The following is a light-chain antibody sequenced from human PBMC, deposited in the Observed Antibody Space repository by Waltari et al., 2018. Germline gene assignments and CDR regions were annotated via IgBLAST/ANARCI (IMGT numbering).Light chain of an antibody. CDR3: QQYGRSWNT. J-gene: IGKJ2*01. CDR2: GAS. Sequence: EIVLTQSPGTLSLSPGERATLSCRASQSVSSSYLAWYQQKPGQAPRLLIHGASSRATGIPDMFSGSGSGTDFTLTISRLEPEDFAVYYCQQYGRSWNTFGQGTKLEIK. V-gene: IGKV3-20*01. CDR1: QSVSSSY.